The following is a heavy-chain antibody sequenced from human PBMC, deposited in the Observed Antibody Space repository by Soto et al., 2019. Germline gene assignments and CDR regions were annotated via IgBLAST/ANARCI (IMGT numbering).Heavy chain of an antibody. CDR1: GFTFSSYA. Sequence: QVQLVESGGGVVQPGRSLRLSCAASGFTFSSYAMHWVRQAPGKGLEWVAVMSYDGSKIYYADSVKGRFTISRDNSKNTMYLQMISLKVEDTAVYYCARSVNIALAGTGIDYWGQGTLVTVSS. CDR2: MSYDGSKI. V-gene: IGHV3-30-3*01. J-gene: IGHJ4*02. CDR3: ARSVNIALAGTGIDY. D-gene: IGHD6-19*01.